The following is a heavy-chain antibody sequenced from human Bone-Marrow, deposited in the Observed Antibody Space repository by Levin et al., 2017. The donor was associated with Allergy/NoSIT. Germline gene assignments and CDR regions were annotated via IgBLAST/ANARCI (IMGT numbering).Heavy chain of an antibody. V-gene: IGHV3-53*01. Sequence: GESLKISCAASGFTVSSNYMSWVRQAPGKGLEWVSVIYSGGSTYYADSVKGRFTISRDNSKNTLYLQMNSLRAEDTAVYYCARETTNIYGMDGWGQGTTVTVSS. J-gene: IGHJ6*02. CDR3: ARETTNIYGMDG. CDR1: GFTVSSNY. D-gene: IGHD1-14*01. CDR2: IYSGGST.